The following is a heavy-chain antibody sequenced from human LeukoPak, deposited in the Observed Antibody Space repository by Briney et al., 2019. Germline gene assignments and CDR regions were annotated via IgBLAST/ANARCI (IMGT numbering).Heavy chain of an antibody. CDR3: ARVNYGGFDY. CDR2: IYYSGST. CDR1: GGSISNYC. Sequence: PSETLSLTCTVSGGSISNYCWSWIRQPPGKGLEWIGYIYYSGSTNYNSSLKSRATISVDTSKNQFSLKLSSVTAADTAVYYCARVNYGGFDYWGQGTLVTVSS. J-gene: IGHJ4*02. V-gene: IGHV4-59*01. D-gene: IGHD4-23*01.